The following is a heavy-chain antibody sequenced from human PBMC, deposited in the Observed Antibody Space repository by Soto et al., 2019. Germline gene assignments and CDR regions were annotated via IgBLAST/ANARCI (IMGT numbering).Heavy chain of an antibody. CDR3: ARDLRGGNLAFSFDY. CDR1: GFTFSSYA. CDR2: ISYDGSNK. J-gene: IGHJ4*02. D-gene: IGHD1-7*01. Sequence: LRLSCAASGFTFSSYAMHWVRQAPGKGLEWVAVISYDGSNKYYADSVKGRFTISRDNSKNTLYLQMNSLRAEDTAVYYCARDLRGGNLAFSFDYWGQGTLVTVSS. V-gene: IGHV3-30-3*01.